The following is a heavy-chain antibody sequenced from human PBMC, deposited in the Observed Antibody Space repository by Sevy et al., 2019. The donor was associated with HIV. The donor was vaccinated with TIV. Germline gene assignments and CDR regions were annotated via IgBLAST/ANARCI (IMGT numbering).Heavy chain of an antibody. J-gene: IGHJ6*03. V-gene: IGHV6-1*01. CDR3: ARAIWVYYDFWSGYLKPDYYYYMDV. CDR2: TYYRSKWYN. Sequence: SQTLSLTCAISGDSVSSNSAAWNWIRQSPSRGLEWLGRTYYRSKWYNDYAVSVKSRITINPDTSKNQLSLQLNSVTPEDTAVYYCARAIWVYYDFWSGYLKPDYYYYMDVWGKGTTVTVSS. CDR1: GDSVSSNSAA. D-gene: IGHD3-3*01.